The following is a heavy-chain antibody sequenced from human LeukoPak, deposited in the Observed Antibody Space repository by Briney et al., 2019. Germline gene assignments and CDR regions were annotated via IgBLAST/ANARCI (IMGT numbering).Heavy chain of an antibody. CDR2: IKGDGSEK. J-gene: IGHJ4*02. CDR1: GFTFITYW. D-gene: IGHD6-19*01. Sequence: GGSLRLSCAASGFTFITYWMTWVRQAPGKGLEWVANIKGDGSEKYYVDSVKGRFTISRDNAKNSLYLQMNSLRAEDTAVYYCASVGLGLVLDNWGQGTLVTVSS. V-gene: IGHV3-7*01. CDR3: ASVGLGLVLDN.